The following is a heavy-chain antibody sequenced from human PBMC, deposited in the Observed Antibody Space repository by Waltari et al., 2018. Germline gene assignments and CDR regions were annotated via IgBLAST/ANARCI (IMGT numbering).Heavy chain of an antibody. D-gene: IGHD2-15*01. CDR2: IIPIFGTA. Sequence: QVQLVQSGAEVKKPGSSVKVSCKASGGNFSSYAISWVRQAPGQGLEWMGGIIPIFGTANYAQKFQGRVTITADESTSTAYMELSSLRSEDTAVYYCARGRKRGGNLGMVGMDVWGQGTTVTVSS. CDR3: ARGRKRGGNLGMVGMDV. J-gene: IGHJ6*02. CDR1: GGNFSSYA. V-gene: IGHV1-69*01.